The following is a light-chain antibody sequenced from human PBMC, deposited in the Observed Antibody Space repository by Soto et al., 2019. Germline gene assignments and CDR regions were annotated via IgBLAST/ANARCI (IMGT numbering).Light chain of an antibody. CDR3: QQYGSSPLT. CDR1: QSVSSSY. J-gene: IGKJ4*01. V-gene: IGKV3-20*01. CDR2: GAS. Sequence: SGITQYQTTLSVSPGERSTPSCIASQSVSSSYLAWYQQKPGQAPRLLIYGASSRATGIPDRFSGSGSGTDFTLTISRLEPEDFAVYYCQQYGSSPLTFGGGTKVDIK.